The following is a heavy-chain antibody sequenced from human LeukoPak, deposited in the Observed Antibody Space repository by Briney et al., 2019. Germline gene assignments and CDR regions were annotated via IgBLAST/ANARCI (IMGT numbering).Heavy chain of an antibody. J-gene: IGHJ3*02. D-gene: IGHD6-6*01. V-gene: IGHV5-51*01. CDR3: ARPHSSSSVWNAFDI. CDR2: IYPGDSDT. CDR1: GYSFTSYW. Sequence: GESLKISCKGSGYSFTSYWIGWVRQMPGKGLEWMGIIYPGDSDTRYSPSFQGQATISADKSISTAYLQWSSLKASDTAMYYCARPHSSSSVWNAFDIWSQGTMVTVSS.